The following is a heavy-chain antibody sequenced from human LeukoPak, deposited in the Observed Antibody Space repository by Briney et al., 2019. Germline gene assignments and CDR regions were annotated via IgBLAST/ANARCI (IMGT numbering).Heavy chain of an antibody. CDR3: VRDLYCGGDCYPFGY. V-gene: IGHV3-66*01. D-gene: IGHD2-21*02. J-gene: IGHJ4*02. Sequence: PGGSLRLSCAASGFTVSSNFMSWVRQAPRKGLEWVSVLYTGGTTYYADSVKGRFTISRDNSKNTLYLQMNSLRAEDTAVYYCVRDLYCGGDCYPFGYWGQGTLVTVSS. CDR1: GFTVSSNF. CDR2: LYTGGTT.